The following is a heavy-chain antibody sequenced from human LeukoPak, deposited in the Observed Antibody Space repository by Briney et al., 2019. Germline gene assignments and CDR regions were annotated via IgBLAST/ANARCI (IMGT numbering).Heavy chain of an antibody. CDR1: GGSISSYY. J-gene: IGHJ4*02. CDR3: ARNLGGSSWVFDY. V-gene: IGHV4-59*01. D-gene: IGHD6-13*01. Sequence: SETLSLTCTVSGGSISSYYWSWIRQPPGKGLEWIGYIYYSGSTNFNPSLKSRATISVDTSKNQFSLKLSSVTAADTAVYYCARNLGGSSWVFDYWGQGTLVTVSS. CDR2: IYYSGST.